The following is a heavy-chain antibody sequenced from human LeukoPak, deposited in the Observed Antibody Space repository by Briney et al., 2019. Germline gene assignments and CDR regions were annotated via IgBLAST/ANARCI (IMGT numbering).Heavy chain of an antibody. CDR3: ARDGPSSPFDP. V-gene: IGHV4-34*01. CDR1: GGSFSGYY. CDR2: INHSGST. Sequence: SETLSLTCAVYGGSFSGYYWSWIRQPPGKGLEWIGEINHSGSTNYNPSLKSRVTMSVDTSKNQFSLKLSSVTAAGTAVYYCARDGPSSPFDPWGQGTLVTVSS. J-gene: IGHJ5*02. D-gene: IGHD6-13*01.